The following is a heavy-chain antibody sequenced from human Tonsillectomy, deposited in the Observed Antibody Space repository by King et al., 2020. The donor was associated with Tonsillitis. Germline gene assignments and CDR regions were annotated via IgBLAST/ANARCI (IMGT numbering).Heavy chain of an antibody. D-gene: IGHD3-10*01. CDR2: IKQDGSEK. Sequence: VQLVESGGGLVQPGGSLRLSCAASGFTFSRYWMSWVRQAPGKGLEWVANIKQDGSEKYYVDSVKGRFTISRDNAKNSLYLQMNSLRAEDTAVYYCARAREYYYASGPSYFDYWGQGTLVTVSS. CDR1: GFTFSRYW. V-gene: IGHV3-7*01. J-gene: IGHJ4*02. CDR3: ARAREYYYASGPSYFDY.